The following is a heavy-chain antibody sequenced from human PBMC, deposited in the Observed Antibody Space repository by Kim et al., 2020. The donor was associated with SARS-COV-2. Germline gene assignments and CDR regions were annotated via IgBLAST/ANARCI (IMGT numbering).Heavy chain of an antibody. CDR2: ISYDGSNK. CDR1: GFTFSSYA. CDR3: ARGGRILDNWFDP. J-gene: IGHJ5*02. Sequence: GGSLRLSCAASGFTFSSYAMHWVRQAPGKGLEWVAVISYDGSNKYYADSVKGRFTISRDNSKNTLYLQMNSLRAEDTAVYYCARGGRILDNWFDPWGQGTLVTVSS. D-gene: IGHD5-18*01. V-gene: IGHV3-30-3*01.